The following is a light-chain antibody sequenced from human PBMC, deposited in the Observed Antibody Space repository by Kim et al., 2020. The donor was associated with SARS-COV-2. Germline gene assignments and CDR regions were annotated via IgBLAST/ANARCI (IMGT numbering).Light chain of an antibody. CDR1: SSNIGSNY. CDR2: RNN. Sequence: VTISCSGSSSNIGSNYVYWYQQHPGPDPKLIIYRNNQRPSGVPDRFSGSKSGPSASLAISGLRSEDEADYYCAAWDDSLSGTWVFGGGTQLTVL. J-gene: IGLJ3*02. CDR3: AAWDDSLSGTWV. V-gene: IGLV1-47*01.